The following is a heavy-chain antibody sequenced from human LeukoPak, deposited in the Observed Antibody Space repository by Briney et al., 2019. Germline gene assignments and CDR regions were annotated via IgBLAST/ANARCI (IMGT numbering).Heavy chain of an antibody. Sequence: GGSLRLSCAASGFTLITNDMTWVRQAPGKGLEWVAVLYSDGNTKYADSVQGRFTISRDNSKNTLYLEMNSLSPDDTAVYYCARGVEPLAANTLAYWGQGTLVTVSS. V-gene: IGHV3-53*01. D-gene: IGHD1-14*01. CDR2: LYSDGNT. CDR1: GFTLITND. CDR3: ARGVEPLAANTLAY. J-gene: IGHJ4*02.